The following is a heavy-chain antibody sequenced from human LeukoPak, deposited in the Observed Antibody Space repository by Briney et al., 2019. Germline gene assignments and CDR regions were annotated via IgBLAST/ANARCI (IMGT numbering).Heavy chain of an antibody. V-gene: IGHV4-59*01. Sequence: PSETLSLTCTVSGGSISSYYWSWIRQPPGKGLEWIGYIYYSGSTNYNPSLESRVTISVDTPKNQFSLKLSSVTAADTAVYYCARGDDYGPLPFDYWGQGTLVTVSS. D-gene: IGHD4-17*01. CDR1: GGSISSYY. J-gene: IGHJ4*02. CDR2: IYYSGST. CDR3: ARGDDYGPLPFDY.